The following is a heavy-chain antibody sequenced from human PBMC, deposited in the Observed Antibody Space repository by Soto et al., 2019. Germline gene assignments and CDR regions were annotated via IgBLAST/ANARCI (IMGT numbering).Heavy chain of an antibody. V-gene: IGHV3-7*01. Sequence: GALTLSCTASGCTFSSYCMCWGRQGPGKGLEWVSNVKQDGSGKYYVHSVKGRFTISGDNAKKSLYLQMNSLRAEDTAVYYCARATEGAFDIWGQGTLVTVSS. CDR3: ARATEGAFDI. CDR2: VKQDGSGK. J-gene: IGHJ3*02. CDR1: GCTFSSYC.